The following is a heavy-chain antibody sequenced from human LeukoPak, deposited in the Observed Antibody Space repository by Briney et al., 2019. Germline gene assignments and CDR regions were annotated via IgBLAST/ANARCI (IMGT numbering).Heavy chain of an antibody. V-gene: IGHV1-69*05. Sequence: SVKVSCKASGGTFSSYAISWVRQAPGQGLEWMGRIIPIFGTANYAQKFQGRVTITTDESTSTTYMELSSLRSEDTAVYYCAREGGGYSYGLYPFWGQGTLVTVSS. CDR1: GGTFSSYA. J-gene: IGHJ4*02. CDR2: IIPIFGTA. D-gene: IGHD5-18*01. CDR3: AREGGGYSYGLYPF.